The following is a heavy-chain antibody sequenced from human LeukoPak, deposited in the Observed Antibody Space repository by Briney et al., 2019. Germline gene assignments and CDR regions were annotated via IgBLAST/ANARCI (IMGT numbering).Heavy chain of an antibody. D-gene: IGHD6-13*01. J-gene: IGHJ4*02. V-gene: IGHV3-21*01. CDR2: ISSSSSYI. CDR1: GFTFSSYS. CDR3: AIYSSSWSDFDY. Sequence: GGSLRLSCAASGFTFSSYSMNWVRQAPGKGLEWVSSISSSSSYIYYADSVKGRFTISRDNAKNSLYLQMNSLRAEDTAVYYCAIYSSSWSDFDYWGQGTLVTVSS.